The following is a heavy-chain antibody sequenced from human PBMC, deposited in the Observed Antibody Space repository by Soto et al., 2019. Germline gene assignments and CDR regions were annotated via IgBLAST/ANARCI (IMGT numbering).Heavy chain of an antibody. D-gene: IGHD2-15*01. CDR1: GDSISSGGYS. CDR2: IYHSGST. CDR3: ARVLGYCSGGSCYSGYFDL. V-gene: IGHV4-30-2*01. Sequence: SGSMYLTCAVSGDSISSGGYSWCWIRQPPGKGLEWIGYIYHSGSTYYNPSLKSRVTISVDRSKNQFSLKLSSVTAADTAVYYCARVLGYCSGGSCYSGYFDLWGRGTLVTVS. J-gene: IGHJ2*01.